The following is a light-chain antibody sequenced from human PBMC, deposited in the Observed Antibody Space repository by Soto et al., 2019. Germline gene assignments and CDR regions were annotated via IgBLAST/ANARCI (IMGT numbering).Light chain of an antibody. Sequence: QSVLTQPASVSGSPGQPITISCTGTSSDVGANNYVSWYQHHPGKAPKLLFYEVSNRPSGVSSRFSGSKSGNTASLTISGVQAEDEPDYYCSAYINSITFVVFGGGTKVTVL. CDR2: EVS. CDR3: SAYINSITFVV. V-gene: IGLV2-14*01. J-gene: IGLJ2*01. CDR1: SSDVGANNY.